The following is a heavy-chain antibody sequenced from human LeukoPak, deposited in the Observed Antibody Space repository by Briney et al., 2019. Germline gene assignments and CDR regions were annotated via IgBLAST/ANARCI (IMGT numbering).Heavy chain of an antibody. V-gene: IGHV4-34*01. D-gene: IGHD3-3*01. Sequence: SETLSLTCAVYGGSFSGYYWSWIRQPPGKGLEWIGEINHSGSTNYNPSLKSRVTISVDTSKNQFSLKLSSVTAADTAVYYCATKESRFLEWLPIPRSYFDHWGQGTLVTVSS. CDR3: ATKESRFLEWLPIPRSYFDH. J-gene: IGHJ4*02. CDR1: GGSFSGYY. CDR2: INHSGST.